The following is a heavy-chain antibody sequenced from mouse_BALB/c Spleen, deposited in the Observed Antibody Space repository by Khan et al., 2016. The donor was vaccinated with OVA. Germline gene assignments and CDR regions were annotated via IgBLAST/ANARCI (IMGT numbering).Heavy chain of an antibody. J-gene: IGHJ4*01. D-gene: IGHD2-10*01. CDR2: MWSDGST. Sequence: QMQLEESGPGLVAPSQSLSITCTISGFSLTTYGVHWVRQPPGKGLEWLVLMWSDGSTTYNSALKSRLTISKDNSNSQVFLKMYSLQTADTAMYFCARQPYYHYNVMDYWGQGTSVTVSS. V-gene: IGHV2-6-1*01. CDR1: GFSLTTYG. CDR3: ARQPYYHYNVMDY.